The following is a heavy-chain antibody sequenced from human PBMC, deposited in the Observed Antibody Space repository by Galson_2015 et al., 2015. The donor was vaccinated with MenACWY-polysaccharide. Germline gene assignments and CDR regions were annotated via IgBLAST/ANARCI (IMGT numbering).Heavy chain of an antibody. CDR1: EFTFNYYG. Sequence: SLRLSCAASEFTFNYYGMQWVRQAPGKGLEWVALIWYDGSNKYYADSVKGRFTISRDNSKNTLYLQMNSLRAEGMAVYYCARAKGGAATVLDYYMDVWGKGTTVTVSS. J-gene: IGHJ6*03. V-gene: IGHV3-33*01. CDR2: IWYDGSNK. D-gene: IGHD1-26*01. CDR3: ARAKGGAATVLDYYMDV.